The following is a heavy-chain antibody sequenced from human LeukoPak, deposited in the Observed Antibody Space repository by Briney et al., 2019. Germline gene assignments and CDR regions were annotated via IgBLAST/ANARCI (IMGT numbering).Heavy chain of an antibody. CDR2: ISHSGST. CDR3: ARSSVPYYYYDYYMDV. J-gene: IGHJ6*03. Sequence: PSETLSLTCTVSNYSISSGYYWGWIRQPPGKGLEWIGSISHSGSTYYNPSLKSRVIISLDTSKNQFSLNLSSVTAADTAVYYCARSSVPYYYYDYYMDVWGKGTTVTVSS. CDR1: NYSISSGYY. D-gene: IGHD3-22*01. V-gene: IGHV4-38-2*02.